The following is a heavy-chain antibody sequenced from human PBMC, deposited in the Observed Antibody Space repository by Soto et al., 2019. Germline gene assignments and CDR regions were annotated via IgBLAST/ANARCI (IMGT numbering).Heavy chain of an antibody. CDR2: MSHGGSSS. CDR3: ARDFPYCGSTSCYSAAPKY. J-gene: IGHJ4*02. V-gene: IGHV3-30-3*01. Sequence: PGGSLRLSCAASGFSFSNYAMHWVRQTPDKGLEWVAVMSHGGSSSFYADSVKGRFTISRDNSKTTLYLQMNSLSTEDTAVYYCARDFPYCGSTSCYSAAPKYWGQGTLVTVSS. D-gene: IGHD2-2*01. CDR1: GFSFSNYA.